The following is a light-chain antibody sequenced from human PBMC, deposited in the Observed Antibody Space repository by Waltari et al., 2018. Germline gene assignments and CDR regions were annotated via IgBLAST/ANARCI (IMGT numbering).Light chain of an antibody. J-gene: IGLJ3*02. V-gene: IGLV4-69*01. CDR3: QTWGSDIGVV. Sequence: QVVLTQSPSASASLGASVKLICTLSSGHSSYAITWHQQEPEKGPRYLMKLKSDGRHTKGDGIPDRFSGSSSGAERYLTISSLQPEDEADYYCQTWGSDIGVVFGGGTKLTVL. CDR2: LKSDGRH. CDR1: SGHSSYA.